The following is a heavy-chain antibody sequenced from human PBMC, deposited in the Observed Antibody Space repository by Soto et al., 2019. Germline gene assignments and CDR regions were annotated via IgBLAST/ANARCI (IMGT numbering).Heavy chain of an antibody. CDR2: ITDNGGST. Sequence: GGSLRLSCAASGFTFSRDGMSWVRQAPGKGLEWVSLITDNGGSTYYADSVKGRFTISRDNTKNTLFLQMNSLRAEDTAVYYCAKERATTSAFDYWGQGALVTVSS. D-gene: IGHD4-17*01. J-gene: IGHJ4*02. CDR3: AKERATTSAFDY. CDR1: GFTFSRDG. V-gene: IGHV3-23*01.